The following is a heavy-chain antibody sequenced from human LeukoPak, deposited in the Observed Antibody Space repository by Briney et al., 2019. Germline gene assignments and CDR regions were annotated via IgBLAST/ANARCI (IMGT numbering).Heavy chain of an antibody. CDR1: GGSLSGYY. J-gene: IGHJ4*02. Sequence: PSETLSLTCAVYGGSLSGYYWNWIRQPPGKGLEWIGEINHSGNTNYSPSLKSRVTISVDTSQNHFSLRLRSLTAADTAVYYCARGQKYTSGYTVTELGSRYFDYWGQGALVTVSS. CDR3: ARGQKYTSGYTVTELGSRYFDY. D-gene: IGHD5-18*01. CDR2: INHSGNT. V-gene: IGHV4-34*01.